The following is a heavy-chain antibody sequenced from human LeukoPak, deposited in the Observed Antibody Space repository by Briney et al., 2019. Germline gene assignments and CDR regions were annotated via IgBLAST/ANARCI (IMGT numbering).Heavy chain of an antibody. CDR3: ARAVYSSIDY. V-gene: IGHV3-30-3*01. CDR2: ISYDGSNK. D-gene: IGHD6-13*01. Sequence: GRSLRLSCAASGFTFSSYAMHWVRQAPGKGLEWVAVISYDGSNKYYADSVKGRFTISRDNSKNTLYLQMNSLRAEDTAVYYCARAVYSSIDYWGQGTLVTVSS. CDR1: GFTFSSYA. J-gene: IGHJ4*02.